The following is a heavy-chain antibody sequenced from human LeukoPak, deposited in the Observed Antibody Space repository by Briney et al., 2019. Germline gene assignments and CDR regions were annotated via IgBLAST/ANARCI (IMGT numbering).Heavy chain of an antibody. D-gene: IGHD6-6*01. J-gene: IGHJ6*02. V-gene: IGHV3-30*03. CDR2: ISYDGSNK. CDR3: AREYSSSRYYYYGMDV. Sequence: PGGSLRLSCAASGFTFSSYGMHWVRQAPGKGLEWVAVISYDGSNKYYADSVKGRFTISRDNSKNTLYLQMNSLRAEDTAVYYCAREYSSSRYYYYGMDVWGQGTTVTVSS. CDR1: GFTFSSYG.